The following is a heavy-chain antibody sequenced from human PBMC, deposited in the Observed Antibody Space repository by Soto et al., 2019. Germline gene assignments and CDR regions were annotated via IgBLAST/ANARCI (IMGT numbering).Heavy chain of an antibody. CDR1: GGTFSSFA. J-gene: IGHJ4*02. CDR2: IIPIFGTT. Sequence: QVQLVQSGAEVKKPGSSVKVSCKASGGTFSSFAISWVRQAPGQGLEWMGGIIPIFGTTNSAQKFQGRVTITADESTSTAYMEVTTLRSEDTAVYYCARDRDHTYDYWGQGTLVTVSS. CDR3: ARDRDHTYDY. V-gene: IGHV1-69*01.